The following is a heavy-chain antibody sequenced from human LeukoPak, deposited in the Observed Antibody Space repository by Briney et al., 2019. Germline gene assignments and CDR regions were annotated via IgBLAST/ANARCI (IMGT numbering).Heavy chain of an antibody. CDR3: AGGMTGGDY. CDR2: INPNSGDT. CDR1: GYTFTAYY. D-gene: IGHD3-9*01. Sequence: ASVKVSCKASGYTFTAYYIHWVRQAPGQGLEWMGCINPNSGDTNCAQKFQGRVTMTRDTSISTAYMELGRLKSDDTALYYCAGGMTGGDYWGQGTLVTVSS. J-gene: IGHJ4*02. V-gene: IGHV1-2*02.